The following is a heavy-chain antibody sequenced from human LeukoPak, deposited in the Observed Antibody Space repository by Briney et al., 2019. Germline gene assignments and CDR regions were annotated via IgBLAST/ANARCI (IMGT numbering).Heavy chain of an antibody. CDR1: GFTFSSYG. CDR2: ISGSGGST. CDR3: AKDQLEMATTSGFDY. D-gene: IGHD5-24*01. V-gene: IGHV3-23*01. Sequence: GGSLRLSCAASGFTFSSYGMSWVRQAPGKGLEWVSAISGSGGSTYYADSVKGRFTISRDNSKNTLYLQMNSLRAEDTAVYYCAKDQLEMATTSGFDYWGQGTLVTVSS. J-gene: IGHJ4*02.